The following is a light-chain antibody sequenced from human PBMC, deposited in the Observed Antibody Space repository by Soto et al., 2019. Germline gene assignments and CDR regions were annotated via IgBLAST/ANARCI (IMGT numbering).Light chain of an antibody. CDR2: AAS. J-gene: IGKJ2*01. Sequence: DIQMTQSPSSLSAFVGDRVTITCRASQSISDYLNWYQQKPGKAPKLLIYAASSLQSGVPSRFSGSGSGTDFTLTFCSLQPEDFATYYCQQSYSMPRTFGQGTKLEIK. V-gene: IGKV1-39*01. CDR3: QQSYSMPRT. CDR1: QSISDY.